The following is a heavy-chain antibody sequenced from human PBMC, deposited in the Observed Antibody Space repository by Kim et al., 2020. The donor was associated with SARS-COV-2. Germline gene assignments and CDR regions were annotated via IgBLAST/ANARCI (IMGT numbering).Heavy chain of an antibody. V-gene: IGHV3-7*01. CDR1: GFTFSSYW. J-gene: IGHJ4*02. CDR3: ARGILTYHYYDFWSGYYLGPDY. CDR2: IKQDGSEK. D-gene: IGHD3-3*01. Sequence: GGSLRLSCAASGFTFSSYWMSWVRQAPGKGLEWVANIKQDGSEKYYVDSVKGRFTISRDNAKNSLYLQMNSLRAEDTAVYYCARGILTYHYYDFWSGYYLGPDYWGQGTLVTVSS.